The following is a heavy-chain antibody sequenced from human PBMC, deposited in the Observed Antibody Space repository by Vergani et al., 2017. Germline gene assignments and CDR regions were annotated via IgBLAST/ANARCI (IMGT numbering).Heavy chain of an antibody. CDR2: IYYSAST. Sequence: QVQLQESGPGLVKPSQTLSLTCTVSGGSISSGGYYWSWIRQHPGKGLEWIGYIYYSASTYYNPSFKSRVTISVDTSKNQFSLKLSSVTAADTAVYYCARGIVVVPAARVLNWFDPWSQGTLVTVSS. V-gene: IGHV4-31*03. J-gene: IGHJ5*02. CDR3: ARGIVVVPAARVLNWFDP. CDR1: GGSISSGGYY. D-gene: IGHD2-2*01.